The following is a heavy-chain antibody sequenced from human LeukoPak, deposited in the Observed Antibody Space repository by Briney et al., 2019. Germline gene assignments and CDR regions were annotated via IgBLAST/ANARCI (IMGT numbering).Heavy chain of an antibody. D-gene: IGHD2-15*01. CDR2: INQDGSEK. CDR3: ARGRRMARYCSGGSCYFDY. J-gene: IGHJ4*02. V-gene: IGHV3-7*05. Sequence: AGSLRLSCAASGFTFSSYWISWVRQAPGQGLERVAHINQDGSEKYYVDSVKGRFTISRDNAKNSLYLQMNSLRAEDTAVYYCARGRRMARYCSGGSCYFDYWGQGTLVTVSS. CDR1: GFTFSSYW.